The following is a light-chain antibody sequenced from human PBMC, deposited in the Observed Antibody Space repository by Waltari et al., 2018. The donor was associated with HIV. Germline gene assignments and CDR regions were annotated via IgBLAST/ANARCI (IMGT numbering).Light chain of an antibody. CDR3: QAWDSNTAV. V-gene: IGLV3-1*01. CDR2: QDN. J-gene: IGLJ2*01. CDR1: KLGNKY. Sequence: SYEVTQPPSVSVSPGQTATITCSGDKLGNKYACWYQQKPGPSPVLVIYQDNKRPSGIAERFSGSNSGNTATLTISGTQAIDEADYYCQAWDSNTAVFGGGTKLTVL.